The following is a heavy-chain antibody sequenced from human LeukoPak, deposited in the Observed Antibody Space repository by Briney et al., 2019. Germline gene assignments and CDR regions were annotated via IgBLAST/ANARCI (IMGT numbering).Heavy chain of an antibody. CDR1: GFTFSSYW. Sequence: GGSLRLSCAASGFTFSSYWMHWVRQAPGKGLVWVSGINWNGGSTGYADSVKGRFTISRDNAKNSLYLQMNSLRAEDTALYYCARETYSGSSSDYWGQGTLVTVSS. CDR2: INWNGGST. D-gene: IGHD1-26*01. J-gene: IGHJ4*02. V-gene: IGHV3-20*04. CDR3: ARETYSGSSSDY.